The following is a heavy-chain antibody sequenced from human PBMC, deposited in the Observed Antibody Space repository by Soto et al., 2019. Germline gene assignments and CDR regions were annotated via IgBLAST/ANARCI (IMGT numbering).Heavy chain of an antibody. J-gene: IGHJ4*02. CDR1: GFTFSHYG. V-gene: IGHV3-30*03. D-gene: IGHD1-26*01. CDR3: ARYSGKYQGPIDY. CDR2: ISYDGSNK. Sequence: QVQLVESGGGVVQPGRSLRLSCAASGFTFSHYGIHWVRQAPGKGLGWLAVISYDGSNKHYADSVKGRFTVSRDNSKNTLYLKMTSLRAEDTAVDFCARYSGKYQGPIDYWGQGTVVTDSS.